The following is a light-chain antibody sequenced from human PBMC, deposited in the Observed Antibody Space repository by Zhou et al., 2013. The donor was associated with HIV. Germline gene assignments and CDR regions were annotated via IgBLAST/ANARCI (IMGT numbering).Light chain of an antibody. V-gene: IGLV2-8*01. CDR3: ASYTTSSTLDVV. CDR2: EVN. CDR1: SSDVGNYKY. Sequence: QSALTQPPSASGSPGQSVTISCTGTSSDVGNYKYVSWYQQHPGKAPKLIIYEVNKRPSGVPDRFSGSKSGNTASLTVSGLQAEDEADYYCASYTTSSTLDVVFGGGTKLTVL. J-gene: IGLJ2*01.